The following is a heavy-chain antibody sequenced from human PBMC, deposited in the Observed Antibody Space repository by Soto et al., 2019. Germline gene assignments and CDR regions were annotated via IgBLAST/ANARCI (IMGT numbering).Heavy chain of an antibody. Sequence: QPGGSLRLSCAASGFTFSSYALSWVRQAPGKGLEWVSDISGSGGSTYHADSAKGRFTISRDNSKNTLYLQMNSLRAEDTAVYYCAKVQYDSSGYFTCFDCWGQGTLVTV. CDR3: AKVQYDSSGYFTCFDC. CDR1: GFTFSSYA. CDR2: ISGSGGST. V-gene: IGHV3-23*01. J-gene: IGHJ4*02. D-gene: IGHD3-22*01.